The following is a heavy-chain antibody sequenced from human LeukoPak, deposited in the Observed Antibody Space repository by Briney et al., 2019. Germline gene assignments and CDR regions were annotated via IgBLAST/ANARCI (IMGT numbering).Heavy chain of an antibody. CDR2: ISYDGSNK. CDR1: GFTFSSYA. J-gene: IGHJ3*02. D-gene: IGHD5-18*01. CDR3: AKRSHVRIHDI. V-gene: IGHV3-30-3*02. Sequence: PGRSLRLSCAASGFTFSSYAMHWVRQAPGKGLEWVAVISYDGSNKYYADSVKGRFTISRDNSKNTLYLQMNSLRAEDTAVYYCAKRSHVRIHDIWGQGTMVTVSS.